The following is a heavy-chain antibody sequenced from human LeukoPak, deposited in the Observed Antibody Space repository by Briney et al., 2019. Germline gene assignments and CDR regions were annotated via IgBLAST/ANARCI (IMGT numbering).Heavy chain of an antibody. CDR3: ARTPIGIAVADPYYFDY. J-gene: IGHJ4*02. CDR1: GFSLSTSGMR. Sequence: ESGPALVKPTQTLTLTCTFSGFSLSTSGMRVSWIRQPPGKALEWLARIDWDDDKFYSTSLKTRLTISKDTSKNQVVLTMTNMDPVDTATYYCARTPIGIAVADPYYFDYWGQGTLVTASS. CDR2: IDWDDDK. V-gene: IGHV2-70*04. D-gene: IGHD6-19*01.